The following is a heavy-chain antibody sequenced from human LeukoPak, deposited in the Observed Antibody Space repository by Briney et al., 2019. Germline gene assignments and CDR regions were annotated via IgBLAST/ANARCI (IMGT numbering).Heavy chain of an antibody. CDR2: MYPNSGNR. CDR1: GYTFTTYD. CDR3: ARVAGSADY. V-gene: IGHV1-8*01. D-gene: IGHD6-19*01. Sequence: ASVKVSCKASGYTFTTYDIKWVRPVTGQGLEWMGWMYPNSGNRGYAQKFQGRVTMTRDTSISTAYMELSSLRSEDTAVYYCARVAGSADYWGQGTLVTVTA. J-gene: IGHJ4*02.